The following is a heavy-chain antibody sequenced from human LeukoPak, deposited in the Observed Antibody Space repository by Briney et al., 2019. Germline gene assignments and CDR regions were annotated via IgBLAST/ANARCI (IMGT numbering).Heavy chain of an antibody. Sequence: GGSLRLSCAASGFTFSSYSMNWVRQAPGKGLELVSYISRYSSTISYDDSVKGRFTIFRDNAKNTLYLQMNSLIDAATAVYYCARVSASGSYRHAFDIWGQGTMVTVSS. D-gene: IGHD1-26*01. CDR1: GFTFSSYS. V-gene: IGHV3-48*02. CDR2: ISRYSSTI. CDR3: ARVSASGSYRHAFDI. J-gene: IGHJ3*02.